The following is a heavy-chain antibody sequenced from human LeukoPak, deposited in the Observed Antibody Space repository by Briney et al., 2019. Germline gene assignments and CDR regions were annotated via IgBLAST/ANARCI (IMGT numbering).Heavy chain of an antibody. V-gene: IGHV3-66*01. J-gene: IGHJ4*02. CDR3: ARVQAVFQNFDY. CDR1: GFTFSSNY. CDR2: MYSGGNT. Sequence: GGSLRLSCAASGFTFSSNYISWVRQAPGKGLEWVSAMYSGGNTYYADSVKGRFTISRDKSKNTLYLQMNRLRAEDTAVYHCARVQAVFQNFDYWGQGTLVTVSS.